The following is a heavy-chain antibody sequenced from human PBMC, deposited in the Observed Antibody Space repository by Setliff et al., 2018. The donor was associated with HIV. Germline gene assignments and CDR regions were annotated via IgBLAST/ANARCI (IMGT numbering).Heavy chain of an antibody. CDR3: ARGVLAEARGV. CDR2: ISRSGTI. V-gene: IGHV3-48*01. CDR1: GFTFSMFS. J-gene: IGHJ6*04. D-gene: IGHD6-25*01. Sequence: GGSLRLSCAASGFTFSMFSMNWVRQAPGKGLEWVSYISRSGTIHYADSVKGRFTISRDNGKNSVYLQMARLRVEDTAVYYCARGVLAEARGVWGNGTTVTVSS.